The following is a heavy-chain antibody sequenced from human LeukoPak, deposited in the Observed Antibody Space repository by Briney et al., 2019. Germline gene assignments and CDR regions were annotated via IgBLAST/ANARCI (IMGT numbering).Heavy chain of an antibody. CDR3: AFYIVIAAAGTEY. CDR2: INHSGST. Sequence: SETLSLTCAVYGGSFSGYYLSWIRQPPGKGLEWIGEINHSGSTNYNPSLKSRVTISVDTSKNQFSLKLSSVTAADTAVYYCAFYIVIAAAGTEYWGQGTLVTVSS. D-gene: IGHD6-13*01. J-gene: IGHJ4*02. V-gene: IGHV4-34*01. CDR1: GGSFSGYY.